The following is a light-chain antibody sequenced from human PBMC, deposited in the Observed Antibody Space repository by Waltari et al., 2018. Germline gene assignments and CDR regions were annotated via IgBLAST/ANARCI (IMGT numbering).Light chain of an antibody. Sequence: DIQMTQSPSSLSASVGDRVTITCQASQDISNYLNWYQQKPGKAPKLLIYDASNLETGVPSRFSGSGSGTDFTFTISSLQPEDIATYYCQQYDNLPPLFGGGTKVEIK. J-gene: IGKJ4*01. CDR3: QQYDNLPPL. CDR1: QDISNY. V-gene: IGKV1-33*01. CDR2: DAS.